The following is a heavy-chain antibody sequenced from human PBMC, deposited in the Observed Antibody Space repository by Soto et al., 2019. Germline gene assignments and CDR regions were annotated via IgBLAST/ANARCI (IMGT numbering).Heavy chain of an antibody. J-gene: IGHJ5*02. CDR2: IYTRGST. D-gene: IGHD1-1*01. Sequence: PSETLRPTYTVSGGSLSRYYWSGIRPPPGKGLEWIGRIYTRGSTNYNPSLKSRVTTSVDNSKNPFSLKPSSVTAADTAVYYCARDGTKTLRDWFDPWGQGISVTVSS. CDR3: ARDGTKTLRDWFDP. V-gene: IGHV4-4*07. CDR1: GGSLSRYY.